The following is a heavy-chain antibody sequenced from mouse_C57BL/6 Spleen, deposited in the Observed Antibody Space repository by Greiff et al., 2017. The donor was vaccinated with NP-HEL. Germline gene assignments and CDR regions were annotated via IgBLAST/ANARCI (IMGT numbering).Heavy chain of an antibody. CDR1: GYTFTSYW. Sequence: VQLQQSGAELVMPGASVKLSCKASGYTFTSYWMHWVKQRPGQGLEWIGEIDPSDSYTNYNQKFKGKSTLTVDKSSSTAYMQLSSLTSEDSAVYYCARGRGYYGSADYWGQGTTLTVSS. V-gene: IGHV1-69*01. J-gene: IGHJ2*01. CDR2: IDPSDSYT. CDR3: ARGRGYYGSADY. D-gene: IGHD1-1*01.